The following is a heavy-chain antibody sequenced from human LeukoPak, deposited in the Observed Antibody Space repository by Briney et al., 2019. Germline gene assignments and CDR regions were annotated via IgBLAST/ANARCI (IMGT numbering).Heavy chain of an antibody. Sequence: GASVKVSCKASGYTFTSYYMHWVRQAPGQGLEWMGIINPSGGSTSYAQKFQGRVTMTRDTSISTAYMELSRLRSDDTAVYYCARESGQILWTNWGQGTLVTVSS. CDR3: ARESGQILWTN. CDR1: GYTFTSYY. J-gene: IGHJ4*02. V-gene: IGHV1-46*01. D-gene: IGHD2-21*01. CDR2: INPSGGST.